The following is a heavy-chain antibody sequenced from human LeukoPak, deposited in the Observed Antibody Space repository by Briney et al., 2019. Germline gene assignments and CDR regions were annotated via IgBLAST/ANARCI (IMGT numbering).Heavy chain of an antibody. CDR3: ARGTVGATVYYFDY. V-gene: IGHV4-38-2*02. Sequence: PSETLSLTCTVSDYSISSGYYWGWIRQPPGKGLEWIGSIYHSGSTYYNPSLKGRVTISVDTSKNQFSLKLSSVTAADTAVYYCARGTVGATVYYFDYWGQGTLVTVSS. D-gene: IGHD1-26*01. J-gene: IGHJ4*02. CDR2: IYHSGST. CDR1: DYSISSGYY.